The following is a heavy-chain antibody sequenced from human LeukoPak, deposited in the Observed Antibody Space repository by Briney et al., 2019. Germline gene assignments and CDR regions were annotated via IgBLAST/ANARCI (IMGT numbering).Heavy chain of an antibody. CDR3: TRDTSYYDSSGYYDAFDI. V-gene: IGHV3-7*01. CDR2: IKEDGTVK. CDR1: GFTFSSYA. Sequence: PGGSLRLSCAASGFTFSSYAMSWVRQAPGKGLEWVANIKEDGTVKYYVDSVKGRFTISRDNAKNSLYLQMNSLRAEDTAVYYCTRDTSYYDSSGYYDAFDIWGQGTMVAVSS. D-gene: IGHD3-22*01. J-gene: IGHJ3*02.